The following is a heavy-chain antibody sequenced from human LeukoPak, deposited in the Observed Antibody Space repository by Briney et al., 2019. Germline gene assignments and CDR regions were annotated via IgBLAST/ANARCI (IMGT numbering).Heavy chain of an antibody. D-gene: IGHD6-19*01. CDR3: AKRVAYNSGYYWDY. CDR2: TSSRGGDT. V-gene: IGHV3-23*01. J-gene: IGHJ4*02. Sequence: PGGSLRLSCAASGFTFSSYGMSWVRQAPGKGLEWVSATSSRGGDTYYADSVKGRFTISRDNSKNTLYVQMNSLRAEDTAVYYCAKRVAYNSGYYWDYWGQGTLVTVSS. CDR1: GFTFSSYG.